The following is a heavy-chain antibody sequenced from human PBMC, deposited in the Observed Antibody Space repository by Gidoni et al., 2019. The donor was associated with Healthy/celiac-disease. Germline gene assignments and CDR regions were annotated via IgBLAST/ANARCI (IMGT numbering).Heavy chain of an antibody. CDR3: ARDMSGYDYFGNWFDP. Sequence: QVQLQESGPGLVKPSETLSLTGTVSGGPISSYYWSWIRQPAGKGLEWIGRIYTSGSTTYTPPLNSRVTMSVDTSKNQFSLKLRSVTAADTAVYYCARDMSGYDYFGNWFDPWGQGTLVTVSS. V-gene: IGHV4-4*07. CDR2: IYTSGST. D-gene: IGHD5-12*01. CDR1: GGPISSYY. J-gene: IGHJ5*02.